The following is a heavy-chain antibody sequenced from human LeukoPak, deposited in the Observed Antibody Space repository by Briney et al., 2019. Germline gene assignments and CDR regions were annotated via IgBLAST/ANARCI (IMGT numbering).Heavy chain of an antibody. Sequence: SETLSLTCTVSGGSISSSSYYWGWIRQPPGKGLEWIGSIYYSGSTYYNPSLKSRVTISVDTSKNQFSLKLSSVTAADTAVYYCARPGAKWLLTYYFDYWGQGTLVTVSS. CDR2: IYYSGST. V-gene: IGHV4-39*07. CDR3: ARPGAKWLLTYYFDY. D-gene: IGHD3-22*01. J-gene: IGHJ4*02. CDR1: GGSISSSSYY.